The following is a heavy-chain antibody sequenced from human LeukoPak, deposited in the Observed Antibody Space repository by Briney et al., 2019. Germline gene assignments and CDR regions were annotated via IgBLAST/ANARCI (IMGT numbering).Heavy chain of an antibody. CDR3: AKDPYESSGYSYGAFDI. V-gene: IGHV3-7*01. CDR1: GFTFSSSW. Sequence: GGSLRLSCAASGFTFSSSWMTWVRQAPGKGLEWVANIKQDGSEKHYVDSVKGRFTISRDNAKKSLYLEMSTLRAEDTAVYYCAKDPYESSGYSYGAFDIWGQGTMVTVSS. J-gene: IGHJ3*02. CDR2: IKQDGSEK. D-gene: IGHD3-22*01.